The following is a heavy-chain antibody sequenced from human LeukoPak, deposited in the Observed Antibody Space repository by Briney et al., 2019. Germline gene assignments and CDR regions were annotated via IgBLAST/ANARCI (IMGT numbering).Heavy chain of an antibody. Sequence: GGSLRLSCAASGFTFSDYYMSRVRQAPGKGLEWVSYISSSGTTISYADSVKGRFTISRDNANNSLYLQMNSLRAEDTAVYYCARDPLSTSSPVDYWGQGTLVTVSS. D-gene: IGHD2-2*01. CDR2: ISSSGTTI. J-gene: IGHJ4*02. CDR1: GFTFSDYY. CDR3: ARDPLSTSSPVDY. V-gene: IGHV3-11*04.